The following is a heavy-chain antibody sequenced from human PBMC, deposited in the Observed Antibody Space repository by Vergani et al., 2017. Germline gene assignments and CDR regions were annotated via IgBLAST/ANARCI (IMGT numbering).Heavy chain of an antibody. CDR3: ARAVGGYYGWYFDL. CDR2: INHSGST. CDR1: GGSFSGYY. Sequence: QVQLQQWGAGLLKPSETLSLTCAVYGGSFSGYYWSWIRQPPGKGPEWIGEINHSGSTNYNPSLKSRVTISVDTSKNQFSLKLSSVTAADTAVYYYARAVGGYYGWYFDLWGRGTLVTVSS. V-gene: IGHV4-34*01. J-gene: IGHJ2*01. D-gene: IGHD3-22*01.